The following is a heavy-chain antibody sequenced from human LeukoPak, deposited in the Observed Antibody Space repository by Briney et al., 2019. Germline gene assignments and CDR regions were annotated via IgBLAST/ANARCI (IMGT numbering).Heavy chain of an antibody. V-gene: IGHV3-30*18. CDR2: ISYDGSNK. J-gene: IGHJ4*02. Sequence: GGSLRLSCAASGFTSSSYWMNWVRQAPGKGLEWVAVISYDGSNKYHADSVKGRFTISRDNAKKSLYLQMNSLRAEDTAVYYCAKGSVRGISGYFDYWGQGTLVTVSS. CDR3: AKGSVRGISGYFDY. D-gene: IGHD3-10*01. CDR1: GFTSSSYW.